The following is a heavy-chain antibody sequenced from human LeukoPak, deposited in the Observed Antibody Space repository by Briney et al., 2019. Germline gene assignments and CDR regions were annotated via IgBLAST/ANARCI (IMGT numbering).Heavy chain of an antibody. D-gene: IGHD6-13*01. CDR3: AHITGYSSSWTYYYHYMDV. V-gene: IGHV2-5*02. J-gene: IGHJ6*03. CDR2: IYWDDDK. Sequence: SGPTLVKPTQTLTLTCTFSGFSLSTSGVGVGWIRQPPGKALEWLALIYWDDDKRYSPSLKSRLTITKDTSKNQVVLTMTNMDPVDTATYYCAHITGYSSSWTYYYHYMDVWGKGTTVTVSS. CDR1: GFSLSTSGVG.